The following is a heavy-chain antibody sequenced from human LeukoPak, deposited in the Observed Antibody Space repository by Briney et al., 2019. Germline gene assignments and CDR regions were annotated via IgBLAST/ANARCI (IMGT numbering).Heavy chain of an antibody. J-gene: IGHJ4*02. CDR2: IKEDGSNN. Sequence: PGGSLRLSCAASGFTFSRYWMNCVRQAPGKGLEWVANIKEDGSNNYYVDSVKGRFTISRDNAMNSLYLQMDSLRAEDTAIYYCAGGSTLDYWGQGTLVTVSS. V-gene: IGHV3-7*04. CDR3: AGGSTLDY. D-gene: IGHD2/OR15-2a*01. CDR1: GFTFSRYW.